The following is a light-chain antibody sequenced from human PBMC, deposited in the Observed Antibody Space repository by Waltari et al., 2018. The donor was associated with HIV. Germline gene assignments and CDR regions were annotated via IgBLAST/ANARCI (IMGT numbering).Light chain of an antibody. CDR1: SHDVGHNNF. V-gene: IGLV2-8*01. Sequence: QSALPPPPFSSAPPGQSAAISSTGSSHDVGHNNFVSWYQHPPGKPPNLLIYVVTRRPPGIPDRCSCTKSGYTASLTVSDRQVEDEADYYCVSYTEKSTFLLFGGGTKLAV. J-gene: IGLJ2*01. CDR2: VVT. CDR3: VSYTEKSTFLL.